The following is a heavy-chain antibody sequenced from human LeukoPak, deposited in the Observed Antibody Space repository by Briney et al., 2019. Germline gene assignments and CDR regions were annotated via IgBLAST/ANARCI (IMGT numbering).Heavy chain of an antibody. V-gene: IGHV3-30*18. Sequence: GGSLRLSCAPSGFTFSRHGMHWVRQAPGKGLEWVAIISNDGSRKYYAHSVEGRFTISRDNSKNTLYLQMNSLRAEDMAVYYCAKEGRQQLVSSFDYWGQGTLVTVSS. CDR2: ISNDGSRK. CDR3: AKEGRQQLVSSFDY. CDR1: GFTFSRHG. D-gene: IGHD6-13*01. J-gene: IGHJ4*02.